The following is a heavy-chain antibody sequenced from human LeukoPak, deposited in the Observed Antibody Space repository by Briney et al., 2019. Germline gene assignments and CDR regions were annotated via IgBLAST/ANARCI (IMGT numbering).Heavy chain of an antibody. J-gene: IGHJ4*02. D-gene: IGHD6-6*01. V-gene: IGHV1-2*02. CDR1: GDTFTGYY. Sequence: ASVKVSCKASGDTFTGYYMHWGRQAPGQGREWMGWIDLNSGGTNYAQQVQGRVTMTRATSTSTASMELSRLTSDDTAVYSCARVATYSSSRWRYYFDYSGRGTLVTVSS. CDR3: ARVATYSSSRWRYYFDY. CDR2: IDLNSGGT.